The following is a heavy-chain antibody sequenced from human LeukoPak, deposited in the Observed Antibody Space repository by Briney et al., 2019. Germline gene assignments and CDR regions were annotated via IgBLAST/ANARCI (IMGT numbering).Heavy chain of an antibody. D-gene: IGHD3-3*01. J-gene: IGHJ6*02. CDR2: ISSSGSTI. CDR1: GFTCSDYY. V-gene: IGHV3-11*01. CDR3: ATRYYDFWSGYPAGGMDV. Sequence: GGSLRLSCAASGFTCSDYYMSWLRQAPGKELEWVSYISSSGSTIYYADSVKGRFTISRDNAKNSLYLQMNSLRAEDTAVYYCATRYYDFWSGYPAGGMDVWGQGTTVTVSS.